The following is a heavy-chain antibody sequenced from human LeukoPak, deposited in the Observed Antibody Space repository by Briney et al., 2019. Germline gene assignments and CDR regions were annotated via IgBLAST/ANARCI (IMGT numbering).Heavy chain of an antibody. D-gene: IGHD3-16*02. CDR2: IIPIFGTA. Sequence: GASVKVSCKASGGTFSSYAISWVRQAPGQGLEWMGGIIPIFGTANYAQKVQDRVTMTTDTSTSTAYMELRSLRSDDTAVYYCAREGVWGSYRYFNWFDPWGQGTLVTVSS. CDR1: GGTFSSYA. CDR3: AREGVWGSYRYFNWFDP. J-gene: IGHJ5*02. V-gene: IGHV1-69*05.